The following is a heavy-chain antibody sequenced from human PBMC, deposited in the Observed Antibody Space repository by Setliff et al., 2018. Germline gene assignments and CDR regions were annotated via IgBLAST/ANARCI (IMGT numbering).Heavy chain of an antibody. J-gene: IGHJ4*02. D-gene: IGHD5-18*01. CDR2: IYYSGST. CDR1: GGSFSGYY. CDR3: ARGRIQLWKYYFDY. Sequence: SETLSLTCAVYGGSFSGYYWSWIRQPPGKGLEWIGSIYYSGSTYYNPSLKSRVTISVDTSKNQFSLKIYSMTAADTAVYYCARGRIQLWKYYFDYWGQGTLITVSS. V-gene: IGHV4-34*01.